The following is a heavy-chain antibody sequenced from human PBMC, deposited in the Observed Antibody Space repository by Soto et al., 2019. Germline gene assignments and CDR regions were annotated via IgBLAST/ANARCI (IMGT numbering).Heavy chain of an antibody. CDR3: ARELYNWNDGGFDY. Sequence: ASVKVSCKASGYTFTGYYMHWVRQAPGQGLEWMGWINPNSGGTNYAQKFQGRVTMTRDTSISTAYMELSRLRSDDTAVYYRARELYNWNDGGFDYWGQGTLVTVSS. CDR2: INPNSGGT. D-gene: IGHD1-20*01. V-gene: IGHV1-2*02. CDR1: GYTFTGYY. J-gene: IGHJ4*02.